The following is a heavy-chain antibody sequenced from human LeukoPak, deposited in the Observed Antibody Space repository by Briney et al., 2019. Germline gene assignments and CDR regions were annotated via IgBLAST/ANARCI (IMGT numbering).Heavy chain of an antibody. Sequence: PSETLSLTCTVSGGSISSGDYYWSWIRQPPGKGLEWIGYIYYSGSTYYNPSLKSRVTISVDTSKNQFSLKLSSVTAADTAVYYCARDSGSYLEGFDYWGQGTLVTISS. CDR3: ARDSGSYLEGFDY. D-gene: IGHD1-26*01. CDR2: IYYSGST. CDR1: GGSISSGDYY. J-gene: IGHJ4*02. V-gene: IGHV4-30-4*02.